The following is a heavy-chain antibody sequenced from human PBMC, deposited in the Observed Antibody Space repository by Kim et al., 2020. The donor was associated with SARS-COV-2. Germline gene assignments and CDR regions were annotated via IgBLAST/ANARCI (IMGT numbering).Heavy chain of an antibody. CDR3: ARLEYSSGWLYYFDY. J-gene: IGHJ4*02. V-gene: IGHV4-59*08. D-gene: IGHD6-19*01. CDR2: IYYSGST. Sequence: SETLSLTCTVSGGSISSYYWSWIRQPPGKGLEWIGYIYYSGSTNYNPSLKSRVTISVDTSKNQFSLKLSSVTAADTAVYYCARLEYSSGWLYYFDYWGQGTLVTVSS. CDR1: GGSISSYY.